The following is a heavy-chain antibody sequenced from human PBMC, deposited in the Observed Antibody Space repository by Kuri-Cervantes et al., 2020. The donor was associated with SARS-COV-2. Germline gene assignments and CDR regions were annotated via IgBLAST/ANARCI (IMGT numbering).Heavy chain of an antibody. D-gene: IGHD6-6*01. Sequence: GESLKISCAASGFTFSSYSMNWVRQAPGKGLEWVSYISSSSSTIYYADSVKGRFTISRDNSKNTLFLQMNFLRPEDTAMYYCAARNFDYWGQGTLVTVSS. CDR3: AARNFDY. V-gene: IGHV3-48*01. J-gene: IGHJ4*02. CDR2: ISSSSSTI. CDR1: GFTFSSYS.